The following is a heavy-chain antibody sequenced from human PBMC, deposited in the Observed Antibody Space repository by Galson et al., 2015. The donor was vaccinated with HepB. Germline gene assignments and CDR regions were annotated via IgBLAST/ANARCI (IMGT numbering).Heavy chain of an antibody. Sequence: SLRLSCAASGFTFRDYAMHWVRQVPGKGLEWVSGMSWNSGSIGYADSVKGRFTISRDNANNSLFLQMNSLRPEDTAFYYYAKGLTGGRDAFDIWGQGTVVTVSS. CDR1: GFTFRDYA. CDR2: MSWNSGSI. D-gene: IGHD3-10*01. J-gene: IGHJ3*02. V-gene: IGHV3-9*01. CDR3: AKGLTGGRDAFDI.